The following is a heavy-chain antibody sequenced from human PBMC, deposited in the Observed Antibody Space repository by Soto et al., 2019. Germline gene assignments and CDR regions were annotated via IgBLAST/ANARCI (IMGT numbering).Heavy chain of an antibody. Sequence: PGESLKISFKGSGYSFTSYWISWVRQMPGKGLEWMGRIDPSDSYTNYSPSFQGHVTISADKSISTAYLQWSSLKASDTAMYYCASSTGPPALYYYYYYGMDVWGQGTTVTVSS. D-gene: IGHD7-27*01. V-gene: IGHV5-10-1*01. CDR1: GYSFTSYW. CDR3: ASSTGPPALYYYYYYGMDV. CDR2: IDPSDSYT. J-gene: IGHJ6*02.